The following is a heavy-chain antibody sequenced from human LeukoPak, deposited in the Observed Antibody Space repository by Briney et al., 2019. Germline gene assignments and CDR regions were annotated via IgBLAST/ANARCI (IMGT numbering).Heavy chain of an antibody. CDR2: INHSGST. D-gene: IGHD3-16*02. J-gene: IGHJ4*02. Sequence: QASETLSLTCAVYGGSFSGYYWSWIRQPPGKGLEWIGEINHSGSTNYNPSLKSRVTISVDTSKNQFSLKLSSVTAADTAVYYCARRFYYDYVWGSYRPGYFDYWGQGTLVTVSS. CDR3: ARRFYYDYVWGSYRPGYFDY. CDR1: GGSFSGYY. V-gene: IGHV4-34*01.